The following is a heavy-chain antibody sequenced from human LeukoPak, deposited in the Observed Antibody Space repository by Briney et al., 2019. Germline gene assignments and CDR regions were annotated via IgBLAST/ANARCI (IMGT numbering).Heavy chain of an antibody. D-gene: IGHD2-2*01. CDR1: GYSFTSYW. J-gene: IGHJ5*02. CDR2: IYPGDSRT. V-gene: IGHV5-51*01. Sequence: GESLKISCKGVGYSFTSYWIGWVRQMPGKGMEWMGFIYPGDSRTRYNPSFQGQVTISVDKSISTAYLQWVSLKASDTAMYYCACRDLTSTWSYPWGQGTLVTVSS. CDR3: ACRDLTSTWSYP.